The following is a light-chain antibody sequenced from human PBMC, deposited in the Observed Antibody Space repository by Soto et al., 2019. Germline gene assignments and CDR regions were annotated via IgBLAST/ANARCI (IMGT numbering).Light chain of an antibody. CDR3: QQYSSSTET. Sequence: EIVLTQSPGTLSLSPGERATLSCRASQSITRSYIAWYQQKPGQAPRLLIYDASSRATGIPDRFGGSGSGTDFTLTISRLEPEDFAVYYCQQYSSSTETFGQGTKVDIK. CDR2: DAS. J-gene: IGKJ1*01. CDR1: QSITRSY. V-gene: IGKV3-20*01.